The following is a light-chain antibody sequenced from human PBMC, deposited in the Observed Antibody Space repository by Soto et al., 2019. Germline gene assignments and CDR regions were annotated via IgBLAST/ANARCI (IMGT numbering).Light chain of an antibody. J-gene: IGKJ3*01. V-gene: IGKV3-15*01. CDR1: ESVSNN. CDR2: GAS. Sequence: EIVMTQSPVTLSLSPGERATLSCRASESVSNNLAWYQQKAGQAPRLLIYGASTRATGIPARFSGSGSGTEFTLTISSLQSEDFAVYYCQQRSNWPFIFTFGPGTKVEIK. CDR3: QQRSNWPFIFT.